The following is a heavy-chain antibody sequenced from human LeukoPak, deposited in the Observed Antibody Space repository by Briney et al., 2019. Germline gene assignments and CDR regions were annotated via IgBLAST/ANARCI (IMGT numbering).Heavy chain of an antibody. CDR3: AKARAVFDWFYFDY. V-gene: IGHV3-30*02. CDR1: GFTFTTFG. J-gene: IGHJ4*02. Sequence: TGGSLRLSCAASGFTFTTFGMHWVRQAPGKGLERVAFIRYDGSNKYYADSVKGRFTISRDNSKNTLYLQMNSLRAEDTAVYYCAKARAVFDWFYFDYWGQGTLVTVSS. D-gene: IGHD3-9*01. CDR2: IRYDGSNK.